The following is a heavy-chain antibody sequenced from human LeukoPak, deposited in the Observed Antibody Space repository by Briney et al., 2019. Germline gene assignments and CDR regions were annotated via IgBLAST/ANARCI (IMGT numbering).Heavy chain of an antibody. J-gene: IGHJ6*03. V-gene: IGHV1-18*01. CDR1: GYTFTSYG. Sequence: ASVKVSCKASGYTFTSYGISWVRQAPGQGLEWMGWISAYNGNTNYAQKLQGRVTMTTDTSTSTAYMELRSLRSDDTAVYYCALSITIFGVVIGYYYYYYMDVWGKGTTVTVSS. CDR2: ISAYNGNT. D-gene: IGHD3-3*01. CDR3: ALSITIFGVVIGYYYYYYMDV.